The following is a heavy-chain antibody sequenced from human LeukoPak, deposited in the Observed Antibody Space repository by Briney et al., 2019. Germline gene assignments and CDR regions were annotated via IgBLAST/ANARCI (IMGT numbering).Heavy chain of an antibody. V-gene: IGHV4-4*07. D-gene: IGHD4-17*01. J-gene: IGHJ4*02. Sequence: SETLSLTCTVSDGSIRNYYWSWIRQPAGKGLEWIGRIYNNGSSNFKPSLKSRLTMSVDTSKSQLSLKLISVTAADTAVYYCARDRGLTSHDDYYFDHWGQGNPVTVSS. CDR1: DGSIRNYY. CDR2: IYNNGSS. CDR3: ARDRGLTSHDDYYFDH.